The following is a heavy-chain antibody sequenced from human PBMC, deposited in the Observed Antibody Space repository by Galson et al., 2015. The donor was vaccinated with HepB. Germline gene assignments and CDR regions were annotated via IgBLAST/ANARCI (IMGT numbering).Heavy chain of an antibody. D-gene: IGHD1-26*01. CDR3: ARVGSRGGSYYDY. Sequence: SVKVSCKASGYTFTSYAMHWVRQAPGQRLEWMGWINAGNGNTKYSQKFQGRVTITRDTSASTAYMELSSLRSEDTAVYYCARVGSRGGSYYDYWGQGTLVTVSS. CDR1: GYTFTSYA. CDR2: INAGNGNT. V-gene: IGHV1-3*01. J-gene: IGHJ4*02.